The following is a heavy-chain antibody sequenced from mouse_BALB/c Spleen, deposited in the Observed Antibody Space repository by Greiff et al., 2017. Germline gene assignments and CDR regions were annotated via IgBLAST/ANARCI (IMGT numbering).Heavy chain of an antibody. CDR3: ARCATAPYYAMDY. D-gene: IGHD1-2*01. V-gene: IGHV1-14*01. CDR1: GYTFTSYV. Sequence: EVQLQQSGPELVKPGASVKMSCKASGYTFTSYVMHWVKQKPGQGLEWIGYINPYNDGTKYNEKFKGKATLTSDKSSSTAYMELSSLTSEDSAVYYCARCATAPYYAMDYWGQGTSVTVSS. J-gene: IGHJ4*01. CDR2: INPYNDGT.